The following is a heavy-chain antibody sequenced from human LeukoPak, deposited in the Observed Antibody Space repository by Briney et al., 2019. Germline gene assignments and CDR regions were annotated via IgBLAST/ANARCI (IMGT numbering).Heavy chain of an antibody. J-gene: IGHJ5*02. V-gene: IGHV7-4-1*02. D-gene: IGHD3-22*01. Sequence: ASVKVSCKASGGTFSSYAISWVRQAPGQGLEWMGGINTNTGNPTYAQGFTGRFVFSLDTSVSTAYLQISSLKAEDTAVYYCARELLITRTWFDPWGQGTLVTVSS. CDR2: INTNTGNP. CDR3: ARELLITRTWFDP. CDR1: GGTFSSYA.